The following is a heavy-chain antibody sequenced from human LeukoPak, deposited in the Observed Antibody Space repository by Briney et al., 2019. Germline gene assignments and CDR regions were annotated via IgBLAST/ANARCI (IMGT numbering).Heavy chain of an antibody. CDR2: VYYRGTT. J-gene: IGHJ5*02. Sequence: PSETLSLTCSVSGDSISLSFYYWGWIRQPPGKALEWIGSVYYRGTTSYNPSLKSRVTISVDMSKNHFSLRLRSVTAADTAMYYCARDNYYDSSGYGPWGQGTLVTVSS. CDR3: ARDNYYDSSGYGP. V-gene: IGHV4-39*07. CDR1: GDSISLSFYY. D-gene: IGHD3-22*01.